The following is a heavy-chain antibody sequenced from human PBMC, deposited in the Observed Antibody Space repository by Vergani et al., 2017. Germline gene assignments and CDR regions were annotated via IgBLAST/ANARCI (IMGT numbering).Heavy chain of an antibody. CDR1: GFVFSEYP. Sequence: DVDLVESGGGWAQPGGSLRLSCAASGFVFSEYPIHWVRQVPGKGLEWLGHIRRRSEHYATAYGPSLIGRATISRDDSTNTAYLQLSSLGTDDTAIYFCSAQTQSCHDYWGQGTLVAVSS. V-gene: IGHV3-73*02. CDR2: IRRRSEHYAT. CDR3: SAQTQSCHDY. D-gene: IGHD3-10*01. J-gene: IGHJ4*02.